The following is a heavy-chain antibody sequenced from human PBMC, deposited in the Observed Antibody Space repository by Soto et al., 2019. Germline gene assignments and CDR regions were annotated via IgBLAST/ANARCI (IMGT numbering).Heavy chain of an antibody. D-gene: IGHD2-21*01. CDR1: ACSLSTYY. J-gene: IGHJ4*02. Sequence: TLSLTCSVSACSLSTYYWSWIRQPPGKGLEWIGYIYYGGSANYNPSLKSRVTITVDTSKNQFSLKVSSVTAADTAVYYCAREGGGGTIAFDYWGQGALVTVSS. V-gene: IGHV4-59*01. CDR3: AREGGGGTIAFDY. CDR2: IYYGGSA.